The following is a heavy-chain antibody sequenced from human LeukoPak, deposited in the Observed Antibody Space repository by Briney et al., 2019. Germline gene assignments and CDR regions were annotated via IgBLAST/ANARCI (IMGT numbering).Heavy chain of an antibody. J-gene: IGHJ6*03. CDR1: GYTFTGYY. D-gene: IGHD6-6*01. CDR2: IIPIFGTA. CDR3: ARDLSRQQLFLDFYYYYMDV. Sequence: GASVKVSCKASGYTFTGYYMHWVRQAPGQGLEWMGGIIPIFGTANYAQKFQGRVTITADESTSTAYMELSSLRSEDTAVYYCARDLSRQQLFLDFYYYYMDVWGKGTTVTVSS. V-gene: IGHV1-69*01.